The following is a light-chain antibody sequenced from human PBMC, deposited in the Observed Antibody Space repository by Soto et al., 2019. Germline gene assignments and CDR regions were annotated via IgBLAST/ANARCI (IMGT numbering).Light chain of an antibody. Sequence: QAVVTQAPSLTVSPGGTVTLTCGSSTGAVTSGHSPFWFPQKPGQAPRTLISDSSNRLSWTPTRFSGSLLGGKAALTLSGAQPEDEADYYCLLSYTAAYWVFGGGTKLTVL. CDR1: TGAVTSGHS. CDR3: LLSYTAAYWV. CDR2: DSS. V-gene: IGLV7-46*01. J-gene: IGLJ3*02.